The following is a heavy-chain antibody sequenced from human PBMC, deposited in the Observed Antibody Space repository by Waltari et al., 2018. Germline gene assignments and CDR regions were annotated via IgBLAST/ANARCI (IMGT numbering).Heavy chain of an antibody. CDR3: AKNPSQIDIATVDS. CDR1: GVYFRGNA. V-gene: IGHV3-30*02. J-gene: IGHJ4*02. Sequence: QVQLVESGGGVVQPGGSLPLSCAASGVYFRGNAMHWIRQAPGKGLEWVAVIRNDAIRKDYADSVKGRFTISRDNSKNTLYLEMNSLRAEDTAVYYCAKNPSQIDIATVDSRGQGTLVTVSS. CDR2: IRNDAIRK. D-gene: IGHD2-15*01.